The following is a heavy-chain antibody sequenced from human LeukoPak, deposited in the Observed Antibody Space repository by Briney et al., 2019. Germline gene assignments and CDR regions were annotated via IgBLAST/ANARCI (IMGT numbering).Heavy chain of an antibody. CDR1: GFTFSSYG. D-gene: IGHD3-22*01. Sequence: PGGSLRLSCAASGFTFSSYGMSWVRQAPGKGLEWVSAISGSGGSTDYAAPVKGRFTISRDDSKNTLYLQMNSLKTEDTAVYYCTTLTYYYDSSGYFWGQGTLVTVSS. J-gene: IGHJ4*02. CDR3: TTLTYYYDSSGYF. V-gene: IGHV3-23*01. CDR2: ISGSGGST.